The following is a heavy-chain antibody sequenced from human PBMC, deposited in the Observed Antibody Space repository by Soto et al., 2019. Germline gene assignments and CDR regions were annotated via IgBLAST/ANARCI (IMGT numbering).Heavy chain of an antibody. V-gene: IGHV3-23*01. Sequence: GGSLRLSCAASGFTFSSYAMNWVLQGPGKGLEWVSTISGSAGSTYYADSVKGRFTISRDNSKNTLYLQMDSLSVEDTAMYYCAKVPSAVASTPWFDPWGQGTLVTVSS. CDR1: GFTFSSYA. D-gene: IGHD2-15*01. J-gene: IGHJ5*02. CDR2: ISGSAGST. CDR3: AKVPSAVASTPWFDP.